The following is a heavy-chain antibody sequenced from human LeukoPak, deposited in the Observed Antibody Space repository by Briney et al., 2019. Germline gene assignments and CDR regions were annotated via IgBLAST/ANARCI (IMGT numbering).Heavy chain of an antibody. V-gene: IGHV4-59*12. CDR3: ARAARPYYDYVWGPPGGGAFDI. D-gene: IGHD3-16*01. CDR2: IYYSGST. Sequence: SETLSLTCTVSGGSISSYYRSWIRQPPGKGLEWIGYIYYSGSTNYNPSLKSRVTISVDTSKNHFSLKLSSVTAADTAVYYCARAARPYYDYVWGPPGGGAFDIWGQGTMVTVSS. J-gene: IGHJ3*02. CDR1: GGSISSYY.